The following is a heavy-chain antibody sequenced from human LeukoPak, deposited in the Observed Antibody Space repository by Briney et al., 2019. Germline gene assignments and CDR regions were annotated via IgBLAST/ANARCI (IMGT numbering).Heavy chain of an antibody. CDR2: IRYDGNLK. D-gene: IGHD1-14*01. CDR1: GFTFSAYG. J-gene: IGHJ4*02. Sequence: GGSLRLSCAASGFTFSAYGMHWVRQAPGKGLEWVAFIRYDGNLKYYADSVKGRFTISRDNSKNTLDLRMNSLRVEDTAVYYCAKPTSLKDANYGLTGTNYWGQGILVTVSS. CDR3: AKPTSLKDANYGLTGTNY. V-gene: IGHV3-30*02.